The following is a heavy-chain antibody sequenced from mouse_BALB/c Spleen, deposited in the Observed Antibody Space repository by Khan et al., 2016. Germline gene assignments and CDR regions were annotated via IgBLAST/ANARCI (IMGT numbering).Heavy chain of an antibody. Sequence: EVQLQESGPGLVKPSQSLSLTCTVTGYSITSDYAWNWIRQFPGNKLEWMGYISYRGSTNYNPSLKSRISITRDTSKNQFFLQLNSVTTEDTATYFCASDPYGYDVAWFADWGQGTLVSVSA. D-gene: IGHD2-2*01. V-gene: IGHV3-2*02. CDR2: ISYRGST. J-gene: IGHJ3*01. CDR1: GYSITSDYA. CDR3: ASDPYGYDVAWFAD.